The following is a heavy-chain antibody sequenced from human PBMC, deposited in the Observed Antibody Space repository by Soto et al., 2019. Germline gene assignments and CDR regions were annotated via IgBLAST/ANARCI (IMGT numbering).Heavy chain of an antibody. CDR3: ARSFYDSRGFYYASDY. D-gene: IGHD3-22*01. Sequence: GGSLRLSCAASAFMFSTYGMHWVRQAPGKGLEWVAVISYDGFNRYYADSVKGRFTTSRDNSKNTLYLQMNSLRAEDTAVYYCARSFYDSRGFYYASDYWGQGTLVTVSS. CDR2: ISYDGFNR. V-gene: IGHV3-33*01. J-gene: IGHJ4*02. CDR1: AFMFSTYG.